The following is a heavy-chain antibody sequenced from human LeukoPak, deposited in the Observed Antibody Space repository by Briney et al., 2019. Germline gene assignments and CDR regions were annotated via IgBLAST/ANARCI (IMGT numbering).Heavy chain of an antibody. D-gene: IGHD2-15*01. CDR3: ASIRSGY. CDR1: GFTFSSYA. Sequence: GGSLRLSCAASGFTFSSYAMSWVRQAPGKGLEWVANIKEDGSKKDYADSVKGRFTVSRDNAKNSLNLQMNSLRVEDTAVYYCASIRSGYWGQGIRVTVS. J-gene: IGHJ4*02. CDR2: IKEDGSKK. V-gene: IGHV3-7*03.